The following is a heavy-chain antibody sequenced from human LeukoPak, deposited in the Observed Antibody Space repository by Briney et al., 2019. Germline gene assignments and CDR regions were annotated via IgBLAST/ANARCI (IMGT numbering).Heavy chain of an antibody. J-gene: IGHJ1*01. CDR2: IYHSGRT. V-gene: IGHV4-39*01. Sequence: SSETLSLTCAVSGDYISSSSYYWGWIRQSPGTGLEWIGDIYHSGRTYYNPSLKSRVAIFIDTSKNQFSLRLRSMTAADTAVFYCARRRYYDSTGYFEWGRGTLVTVSS. CDR1: GDYISSSSYY. CDR3: ARRRYYDSTGYFE. D-gene: IGHD3-22*01.